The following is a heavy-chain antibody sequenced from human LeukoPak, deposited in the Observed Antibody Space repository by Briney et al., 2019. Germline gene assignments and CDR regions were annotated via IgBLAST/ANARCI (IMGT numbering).Heavy chain of an antibody. V-gene: IGHV4-34*01. CDR1: GGSFSGYY. D-gene: IGHD3-22*01. CDR3: ARIAPNYYDSSGYFHY. Sequence: SETLSLTCAVYGGSFSGYYWSWIRQPPGKGLEWIGSIYYSGSTYYNPSLKSRVTISVDTSKNQFSLKLSSVTAADTAVYYCARIAPNYYDSSGYFHYWGQGTLVTVSS. J-gene: IGHJ4*02. CDR2: IYYSGST.